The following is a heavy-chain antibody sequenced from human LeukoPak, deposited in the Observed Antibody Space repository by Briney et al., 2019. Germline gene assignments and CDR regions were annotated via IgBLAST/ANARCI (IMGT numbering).Heavy chain of an antibody. V-gene: IGHV3-49*04. CDR1: GFTFGDYA. Sequence: PGGSLRLSCTAPGFTFGDYAMSRVRQAPGKGPEWVGFIRSKAYGGTTEYAASVKGRFTISRDDSKSIAYLQMNSLKTEDTAVYYCTRDLHTPFIAAAGIPNYWGQGTLVTVSS. CDR2: IRSKAYGGTT. D-gene: IGHD6-13*01. J-gene: IGHJ4*02. CDR3: TRDLHTPFIAAAGIPNY.